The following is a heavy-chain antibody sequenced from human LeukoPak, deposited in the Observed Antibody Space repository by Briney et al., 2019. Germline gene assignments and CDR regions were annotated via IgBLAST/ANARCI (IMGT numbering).Heavy chain of an antibody. CDR1: GFTFDDYA. D-gene: IGHD6-6*01. CDR2: ISWNSGSI. Sequence: GRSLRLSCAASGFTFDDYAMHWVRQAPGKGLEWVSGISWNSGSIGYADSVKGRFTISRDNTKNSLYLQMNSLRAEDMALYYCAKGAEYSSSSPFDYWGQGTLVTVSS. J-gene: IGHJ4*02. CDR3: AKGAEYSSSSPFDY. V-gene: IGHV3-9*03.